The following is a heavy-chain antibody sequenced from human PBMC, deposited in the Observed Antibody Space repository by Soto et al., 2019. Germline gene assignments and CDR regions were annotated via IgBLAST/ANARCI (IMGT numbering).Heavy chain of an antibody. D-gene: IGHD1-26*01. V-gene: IGHV1-69*12. CDR2: IIPMSGAT. CDR3: ARGGPENDS. CDR1: GGTFSSYA. J-gene: IGHJ5*01. Sequence: QVQLVQSGAEVKKPGSSVNVSCKASGGTFSSYALSWVRQAPGQGLEWMGGIIPMSGATNYAQKFQGRVTFTADESTNTAYLELTSLRSEDTAVYYCARGGPENDSWGQGTLVTVSS.